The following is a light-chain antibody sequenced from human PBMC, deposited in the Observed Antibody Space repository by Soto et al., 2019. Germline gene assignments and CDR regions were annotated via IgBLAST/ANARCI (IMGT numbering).Light chain of an antibody. Sequence: EIVMTQSPATLSVSPGERATLPCRASQSVSSKVAWYQQKPGQAPRLLIYGASTRATGIPARFSGSGSGTEFTLTISSLQSEDFAVYYCQQHYNGPITFGQGTRLEI. CDR3: QQHYNGPIT. V-gene: IGKV3-15*01. CDR2: GAS. J-gene: IGKJ5*01. CDR1: QSVSSK.